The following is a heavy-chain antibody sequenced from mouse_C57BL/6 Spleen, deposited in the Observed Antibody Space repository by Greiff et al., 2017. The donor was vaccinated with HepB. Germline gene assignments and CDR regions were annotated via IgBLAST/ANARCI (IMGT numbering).Heavy chain of an antibody. CDR3: ARGGYYYGSSLYYAMDY. J-gene: IGHJ4*01. CDR1: GYTFTSYG. Sequence: VKLMESGAELARPGASVKLSCKASGYTFTSYGISWVKQRTGQGLEWIGEIYPRSGNTYYNEKFKGKATLTADKSSSTAYMELRSLTSEDSAVYFCARGGYYYGSSLYYAMDYWGQGTSVTVSS. V-gene: IGHV1-81*01. D-gene: IGHD1-1*01. CDR2: IYPRSGNT.